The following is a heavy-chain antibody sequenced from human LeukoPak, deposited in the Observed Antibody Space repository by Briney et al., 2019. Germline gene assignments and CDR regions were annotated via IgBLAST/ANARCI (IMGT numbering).Heavy chain of an antibody. J-gene: IGHJ4*02. CDR2: IYDDGSS. CDR1: GRPVSRDHSY. D-gene: IGHD3-10*01. CDR3: ARGYYYRV. Sequence: SQTLSLTCTVSGRPVSRDHSYWHWIRQPAGKGLEWIGRIYDDGSSTYNPSLRSRVTISVGSSKNQFSLRLTSMTAADTAVYYCARGYYYRVWGQGTLVTVSS. V-gene: IGHV4-61*02.